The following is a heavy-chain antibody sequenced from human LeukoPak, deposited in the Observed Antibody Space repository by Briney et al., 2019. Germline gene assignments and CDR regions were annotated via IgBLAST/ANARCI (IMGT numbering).Heavy chain of an antibody. Sequence: SETLSLTCTVSGGSISSGGYYWSWIRQHPGKGLEWIGYIYYSGSTYYSPSLKSRVTISVDTSKNQFSLKLSSVTAADTAVYYCARGPEGLDAFDIWGQGTMVTVSS. D-gene: IGHD3/OR15-3a*01. V-gene: IGHV4-31*03. CDR2: IYYSGST. J-gene: IGHJ3*02. CDR1: GGSISSGGYY. CDR3: ARGPEGLDAFDI.